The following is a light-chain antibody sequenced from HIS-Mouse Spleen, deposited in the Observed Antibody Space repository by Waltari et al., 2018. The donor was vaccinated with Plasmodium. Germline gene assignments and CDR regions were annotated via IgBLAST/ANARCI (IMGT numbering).Light chain of an antibody. Sequence: DIQMTQSPSSLSASIGARVTITCRASQSISSYLTWYQKKPGKAPKLLIYAASSLQSGVPSRFSGSGSGTDFTLSISSLQPEDFATYYCQQSYSTWTFGQGTKVEIK. CDR1: QSISSY. V-gene: IGKV1-39*01. CDR2: AAS. J-gene: IGKJ1*01. CDR3: QQSYSTWT.